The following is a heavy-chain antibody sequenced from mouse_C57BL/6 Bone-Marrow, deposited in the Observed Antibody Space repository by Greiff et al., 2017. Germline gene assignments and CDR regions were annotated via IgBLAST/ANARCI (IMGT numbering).Heavy chain of an antibody. CDR3: ARQGRGYAMDY. V-gene: IGHV5-6*01. J-gene: IGHJ4*01. CDR2: SSSGGSYT. CDR1: GFTFSSYG. Sequence: EVQRVESGGDLVKPGGSLKLSCAASGFTFSSYGMSWVSQTPDKRLEWVATSSSGGSYTYYPDSVQGRFTISRDNAKNTLYLQMSSLKSEDTAMYYCARQGRGYAMDYWCQGTSVTVSS.